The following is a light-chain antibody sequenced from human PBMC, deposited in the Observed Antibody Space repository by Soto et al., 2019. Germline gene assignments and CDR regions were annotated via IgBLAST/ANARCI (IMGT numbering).Light chain of an antibody. V-gene: IGLV2-23*01. CDR3: CAYAGSGTVV. J-gene: IGLJ3*02. CDR1: SNDVGRYNL. CDR2: EAT. Sequence: QSALTRPASVSGSPGQSITISCTGTSNDVGRYNLVSWYQPHPGKAPKVMIYEATKRPSGVSNRSSGSKSGNTASLTISGLQAEDEADYYCCAYAGSGTVVFGGGTKFTV.